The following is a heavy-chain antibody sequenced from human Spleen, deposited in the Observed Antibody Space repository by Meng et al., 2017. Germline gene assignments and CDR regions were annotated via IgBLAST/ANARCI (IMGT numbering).Heavy chain of an antibody. J-gene: IGHJ5*02. CDR1: GFSFDTYE. V-gene: IGHV3-21*01. CDR3: ARNGLLSGPPVGWFDP. D-gene: IGHD1-1*01. Sequence: GESLKISCAASGFSFDTYEMNWVRQAPGKGLEWVSSISSSSSYIYYADSVKGRITISRDNAKNSLYLQMNSLRAEDTAVYYCARNGLLSGPPVGWFDPWGQGTLVTVSS. CDR2: ISSSSSYI.